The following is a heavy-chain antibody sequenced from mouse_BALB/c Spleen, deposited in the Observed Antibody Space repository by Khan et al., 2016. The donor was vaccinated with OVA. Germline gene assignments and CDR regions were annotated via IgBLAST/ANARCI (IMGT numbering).Heavy chain of an antibody. CDR2: INPTSGYT. CDR3: ARDRIDY. J-gene: IGHJ2*01. CDR1: GYTVTSYW. Sequence: QVHVKQSGAELAKPGASVKMSCTAFGYTVTSYWMHWIKQRPGQGLEWIGYINPTSGYTDYNQKFKDKATLTADNSSSTAYMQLSSLTSDDSAGYYCARDRIDYWGQGTALTVSS. V-gene: IGHV1-7*01.